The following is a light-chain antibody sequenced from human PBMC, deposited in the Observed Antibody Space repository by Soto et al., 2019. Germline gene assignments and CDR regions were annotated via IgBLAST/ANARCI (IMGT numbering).Light chain of an antibody. CDR2: DVS. Sequence: QSVLTQPRSVSRSPGQSVTISCTGTSSDVGGYNYVSWYQQHPGKAPKLMIYDVSKRPSGVPDRFSGSKSGNTASLTISGLQAEDEADYYCCSYAGSYTFEVYVFGTGTKVTVL. CDR1: SSDVGGYNY. V-gene: IGLV2-11*01. J-gene: IGLJ1*01. CDR3: CSYAGSYTFEVYV.